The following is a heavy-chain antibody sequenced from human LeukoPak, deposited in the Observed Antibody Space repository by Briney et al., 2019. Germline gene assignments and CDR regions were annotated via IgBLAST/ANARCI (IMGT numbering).Heavy chain of an antibody. D-gene: IGHD3-22*01. CDR2: ISSSSSTI. V-gene: IGHV3-48*01. J-gene: IGHJ5*02. CDR3: ARALQTYYYDSSGYLNRFDP. Sequence: GGSLRLSCAASGFTFSSCSMNWVRQAPGKGLEWVSYISSSSSTIYYADSVKGRFTISRDNAKNSLYLQMNSLRAEDTAVYYCARALQTYYYDSSGYLNRFDPWGQGTLVTVSS. CDR1: GFTFSSCS.